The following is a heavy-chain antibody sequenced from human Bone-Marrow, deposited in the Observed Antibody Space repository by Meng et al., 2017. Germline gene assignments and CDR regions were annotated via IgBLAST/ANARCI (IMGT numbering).Heavy chain of an antibody. CDR2: INRSGST. J-gene: IGHJ6*01. V-gene: IGHV4-34*01. CDR3: ARQNYDSSGYLYYYYYYGMDV. Sequence: SETLSLTCAVYGGSFSGYYWTWIRQPPGKGLEWIGEINRSGSTNCNPSLKSRVTISVDTSKNQFSLKLSSVTAADTAVYYCARQNYDSSGYLYYYYYYGMDVWGQGTTVT. D-gene: IGHD3-22*01. CDR1: GGSFSGYY.